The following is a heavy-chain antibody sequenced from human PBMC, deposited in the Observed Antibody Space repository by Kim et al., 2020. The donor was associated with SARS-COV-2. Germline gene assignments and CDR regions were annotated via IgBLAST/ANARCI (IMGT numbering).Heavy chain of an antibody. V-gene: IGHV1-46*01. Sequence: ASVKVSCKASGYTFTSNHIHWVRQAPGQGLEWMGMITPVDCVTNYAQNFQGRVTMTRDTSTNTVYMALSSLIFEDTAVYYCARDGSGWWASDYWGQGTLVTVSS. D-gene: IGHD6-19*01. CDR3: ARDGSGWWASDY. CDR1: GYTFTSNH. CDR2: ITPVDCVT. J-gene: IGHJ4*02.